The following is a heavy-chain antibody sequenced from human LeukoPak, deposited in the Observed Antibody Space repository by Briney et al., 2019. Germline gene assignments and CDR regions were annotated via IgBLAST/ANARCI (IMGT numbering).Heavy chain of an antibody. D-gene: IGHD7-27*01. Sequence: PGGSLRLSCVASGFTFSSHGMHWVRQAPGKGLEWVAVMWYDGSEKYYADSVKGRFIISRDNSKNILYLQMNSLRADDTAVYYCARWGNNKILDYWGQGTLVTVSP. J-gene: IGHJ4*02. V-gene: IGHV3-33*01. CDR3: ARWGNNKILDY. CDR1: GFTFSSHG. CDR2: MWYDGSEK.